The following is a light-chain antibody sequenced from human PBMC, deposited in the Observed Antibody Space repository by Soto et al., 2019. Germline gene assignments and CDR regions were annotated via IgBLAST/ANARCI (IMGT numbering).Light chain of an antibody. CDR2: DAF. J-gene: IGKJ4*01. CDR3: QQRSHFPT. Sequence: EIVLTQSPATLSLSPGERATLSCRASQSVSRYLAWYQQRPGQAPRLLIYDAFDRAAGIPARFSGSGSGTDFTLTISSLEPEDFADYYCQQRSHFPTFGGGTKVEI. V-gene: IGKV3-11*01. CDR1: QSVSRY.